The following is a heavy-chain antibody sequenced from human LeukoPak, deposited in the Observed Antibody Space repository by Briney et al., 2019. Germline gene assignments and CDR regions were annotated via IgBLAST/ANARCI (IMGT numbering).Heavy chain of an antibody. CDR3: AKWSGNRPLYYFDY. D-gene: IGHD3-3*01. Sequence: GTSLRLSCATSGFTFTCCGMHWVRQASGKGLEWVAAISSSDGNSKYYADSVKGRFTISRDNSKNTVYLQMNSLRADDTAVYYCAKWSGNRPLYYFDYWGRGTPVTVSS. V-gene: IGHV3-30*18. J-gene: IGHJ4*02. CDR1: GFTFTCCG. CDR2: ISSSDGNSK.